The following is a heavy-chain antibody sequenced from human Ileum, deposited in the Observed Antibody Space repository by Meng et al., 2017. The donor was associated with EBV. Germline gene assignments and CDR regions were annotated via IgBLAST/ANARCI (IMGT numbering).Heavy chain of an antibody. CDR1: GDVINESNS. CDR2: IYHSGGT. J-gene: IGHJ4*02. CDR3: ARWAFIYSYGFDH. V-gene: IGHV4-4*02. D-gene: IGHD5-18*01. Sequence: HESGPGLVKPSGTLCLTCAVSGDVINESNSWRWVRQPPGKGLEWIGEIYHSGGTNYNPSLKSRVTISVDKSKNQISLKLNSVTAADTAVYYCARWAFIYSYGFDHWGQGTLVTVSS.